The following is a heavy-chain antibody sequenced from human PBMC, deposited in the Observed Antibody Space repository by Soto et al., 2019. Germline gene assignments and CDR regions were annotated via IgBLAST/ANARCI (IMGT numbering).Heavy chain of an antibody. V-gene: IGHV2-5*02. CDR3: AHRVFDGIRGVIRWFDP. CDR1: GFSLSTTGVG. D-gene: IGHD3-10*01. J-gene: IGHJ5*02. Sequence: QITLRESGPTLVKPTQPLTLTCTFSGFSLSTTGVGVGWFRQPPGRALELLALIYWDDDKRYSPSLKNRPTITKDTTKNQFVLTMTDMDPIDTARYYCAHRVFDGIRGVIRWFDPRGQGALVTVSS. CDR2: IYWDDDK.